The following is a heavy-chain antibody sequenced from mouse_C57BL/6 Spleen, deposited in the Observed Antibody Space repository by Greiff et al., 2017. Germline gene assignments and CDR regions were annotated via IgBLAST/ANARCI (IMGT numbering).Heavy chain of an antibody. CDR1: GFTFSSYG. CDR3: ARHLYYFDY. Sequence: EVKLMESGGDLVKPGGSLKLSCAASGFTFSSYGMSWVRQTPDKRLEWVATISSGGSYTYYPDSVKGRFTISRDNAKNTLYLQMSSLKSEDTAMYYCARHLYYFDYWGQGTTLTVSS. V-gene: IGHV5-6*01. CDR2: ISSGGSYT. J-gene: IGHJ2*01.